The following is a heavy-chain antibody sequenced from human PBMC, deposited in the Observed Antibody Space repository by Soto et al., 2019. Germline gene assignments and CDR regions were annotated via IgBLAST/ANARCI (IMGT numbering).Heavy chain of an antibody. D-gene: IGHD4-4*01. CDR2: IDLSDSYT. V-gene: IGHV5-10-1*01. J-gene: IGHJ6*02. CDR1: GYSFTSYW. CDR3: ARQRTVTTVLYYCGMND. Sequence: GESLKISCKGSGYSFTSYWISWVRQMPGKGLEWMGRIDLSDSYTNYSPSFQGHVTISADKSISTAYLQWSSLKASDTAMYYCARQRTVTTVLYYCGMNDWGQGTTVTVS.